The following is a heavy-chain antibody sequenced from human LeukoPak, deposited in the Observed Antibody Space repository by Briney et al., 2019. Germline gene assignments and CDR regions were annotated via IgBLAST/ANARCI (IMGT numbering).Heavy chain of an antibody. Sequence: SETLSLTCAVYGGSFSSYYWSWIRQPAGKGLEWIGRIYTSGSTNYNPSLKSRVTMSVDTSKNQFSLKLSSVTAADTAVYYCARDLVFEGAIGDYWGLGILVTVSS. D-gene: IGHD3-3*01. CDR1: GGSFSSYY. CDR2: IYTSGST. V-gene: IGHV4-4*07. J-gene: IGHJ4*02. CDR3: ARDLVFEGAIGDY.